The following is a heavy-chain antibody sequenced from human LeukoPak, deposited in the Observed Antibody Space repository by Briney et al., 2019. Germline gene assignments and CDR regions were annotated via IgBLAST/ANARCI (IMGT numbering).Heavy chain of an antibody. V-gene: IGHV4-39*07. CDR2: IFNSGST. J-gene: IGHJ4*02. Sequence: PSETLSLTCTVSGGSISTSSYYWGWIRQPPGKGLEWIGYIFNSGSTYYNPSLKSRVTILVDTSKNQFSLKLSSVTAADTAVYYCARDRHKLVDIVAGILDYWGQGTLVTVSS. CDR1: GGSISTSSYY. D-gene: IGHD5-12*01. CDR3: ARDRHKLVDIVAGILDY.